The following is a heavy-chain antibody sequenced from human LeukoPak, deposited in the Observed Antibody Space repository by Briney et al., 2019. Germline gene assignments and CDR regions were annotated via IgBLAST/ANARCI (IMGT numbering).Heavy chain of an antibody. CDR2: IYYSGST. CDR1: GGSISSSSYY. Sequence: PSETLSLTCTVSGGSISSSSYYWGWIRQPPGKGLEWIGSIYYSGSTYYNPSLKSRVTISVDTSKNQFSLKLSSVTAADTAVYYCARQMEEMHKQVAFGIAAAGVDYWGQGTLVTVSS. CDR3: ARQMEEMHKQVAFGIAAAGVDY. V-gene: IGHV4-39*01. D-gene: IGHD6-13*01. J-gene: IGHJ4*02.